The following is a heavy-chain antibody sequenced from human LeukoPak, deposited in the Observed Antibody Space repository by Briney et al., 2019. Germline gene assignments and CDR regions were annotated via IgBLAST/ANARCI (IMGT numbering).Heavy chain of an antibody. V-gene: IGHV4-59*01. CDR1: GGSISSYY. CDR3: ARGADREVATSLPQ. CDR2: IYYGGST. J-gene: IGHJ4*02. Sequence: KPSETLSLTYTVSGGSISSYYWSWLRQPPGRGLEWIGYIYYGGSTNYNPSLKSRVTISVDTSRNQFSLKLSSVTAADTAVYYCARGADREVATSLPQWGEGTLVTVSS. D-gene: IGHD1-26*01.